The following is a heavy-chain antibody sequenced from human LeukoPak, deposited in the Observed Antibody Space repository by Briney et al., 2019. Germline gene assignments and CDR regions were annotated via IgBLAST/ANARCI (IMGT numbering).Heavy chain of an antibody. J-gene: IGHJ2*01. CDR3: ARGANSEWYFDL. CDR2: ISYDGSNK. D-gene: IGHD4/OR15-4a*01. CDR1: GFTFSSYA. Sequence: GGSLRLSCAASGFTFSSYAMHWVRQAPGKGLEWVAVISYDGSNKYYADSVKGRFTISRDNSKNTLYLQMNGLRAEDTAVYYCARGANSEWYFDLWGRGTLVTVSS. V-gene: IGHV3-30*04.